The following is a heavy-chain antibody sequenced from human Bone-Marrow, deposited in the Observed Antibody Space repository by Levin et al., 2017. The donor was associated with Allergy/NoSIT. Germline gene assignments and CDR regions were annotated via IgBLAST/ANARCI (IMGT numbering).Heavy chain of an antibody. J-gene: IGHJ1*01. D-gene: IGHD1-1*01. CDR1: GFTSGNFA. Sequence: GGSLRLSCAASGFTSGNFAMSWVRQTPGKGLEWVSSIVGSGSATYYAESVRGRFTIFRDESKNNLPLQMNDLRTDDTALYYCAKMAQQLFQGTCEEWGQGTLVTVSS. CDR2: IVGSGSAT. CDR3: AKMAQQLFQGTCEE. V-gene: IGHV3-23*01.